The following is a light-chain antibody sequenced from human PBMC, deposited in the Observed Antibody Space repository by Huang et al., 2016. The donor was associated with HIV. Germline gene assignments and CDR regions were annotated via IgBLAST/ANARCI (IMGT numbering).Light chain of an antibody. CDR1: QDIGNF. CDR3: QRYDSAPRA. V-gene: IGKV1-27*01. J-gene: IGKJ1*01. Sequence: DIQMTQSPSFLSASPGVRVTLGCRANQDIGNFLAWYQHKPGGVPRLLIYGASTLQSGVPSRFSGRGSGTDFTLTITSFQPDDVATYYCQRYDSAPRAFGQGTKVEI. CDR2: GAS.